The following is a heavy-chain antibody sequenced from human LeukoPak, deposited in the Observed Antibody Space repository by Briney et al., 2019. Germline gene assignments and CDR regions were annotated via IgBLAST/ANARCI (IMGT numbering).Heavy chain of an antibody. V-gene: IGHV3-74*01. D-gene: IGHD3-22*01. Sequence: GGSLRLSCAAPGFTFSSYWMHWVRQAPGKGLVWVSRINSDGSSRSYADSVKGRFTISRNNAKNTLYLQMNSLRAEDTAVYYCAHYDSSSYHAFDIWGQGTMVTVSS. CDR3: AHYDSSSYHAFDI. J-gene: IGHJ3*02. CDR2: INSDGSSR. CDR1: GFTFSSYW.